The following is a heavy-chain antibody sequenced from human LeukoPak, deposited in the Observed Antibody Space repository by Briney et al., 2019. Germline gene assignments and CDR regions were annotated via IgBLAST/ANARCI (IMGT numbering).Heavy chain of an antibody. CDR1: GGSISSYY. V-gene: IGHV4-59*12. CDR3: ATLNTNDYYYYYMDV. Sequence: PSETLSLTCTASGGSISSYYWSWIRQPPGKGLEWIGYIYYSGSTNYNPSLKSRVTISVDTSKNQFSLKLSSVTAADTAVYYCATLNTNDYYYYYMDVWGKGTTVTVSS. J-gene: IGHJ6*03. D-gene: IGHD2-8*01. CDR2: IYYSGST.